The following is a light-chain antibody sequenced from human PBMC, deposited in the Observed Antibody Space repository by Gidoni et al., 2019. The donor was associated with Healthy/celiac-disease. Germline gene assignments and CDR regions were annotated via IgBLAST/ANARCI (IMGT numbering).Light chain of an antibody. CDR3: QQSYSTLA. Sequence: DIQMTQSPSSLSSSVGDRVTITGRVSQSSSSYLTWDQQKPGKAPKLLIYAAATLQSGVPSSSSGSGSGQAFTLPISSLQPEDFATYYCQQSYSTLAFGGGTKVEIK. CDR2: AAA. CDR1: QSSSSY. J-gene: IGKJ4*01. V-gene: IGKV1-39*01.